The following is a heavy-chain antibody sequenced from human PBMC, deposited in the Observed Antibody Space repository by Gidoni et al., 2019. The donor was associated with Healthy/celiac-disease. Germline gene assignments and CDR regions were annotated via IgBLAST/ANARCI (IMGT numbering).Heavy chain of an antibody. CDR1: GGSISSSNW. D-gene: IGHD3-22*01. J-gene: IGHJ4*02. V-gene: IGHV4-4*02. CDR2: IYHSGST. CDR3: ARALSYYDSSGYYYDDY. Sequence: QVQLQESGPGLVKPSGTLSLTCAVSGGSISSSNWWSWVRQPPGKGLEWIGEIYHSGSTNYNPSLKSRVTISVDKSKNQFSLKLSSVTAADTAVYYCARALSYYDSSGYYYDDYWGQGTLVTVSS.